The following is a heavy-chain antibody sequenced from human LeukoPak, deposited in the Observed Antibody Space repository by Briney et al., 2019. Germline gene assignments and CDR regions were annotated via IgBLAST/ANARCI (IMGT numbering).Heavy chain of an antibody. CDR3: ARHAHYYGSGSLEVDY. J-gene: IGHJ4*02. CDR1: GYTFTSYY. CDR2: INPSGGST. V-gene: IGHV1-46*01. Sequence: GASVKVSCKASGYTFTSYYMHWVRQAPGQGLEWMGIINPSGGSTSYAQKFQGRVTMTRDMSTSTVYMELSSLRSEDTAVYYCARHAHYYGSGSLEVDYWGQGTLVTVSS. D-gene: IGHD3-10*01.